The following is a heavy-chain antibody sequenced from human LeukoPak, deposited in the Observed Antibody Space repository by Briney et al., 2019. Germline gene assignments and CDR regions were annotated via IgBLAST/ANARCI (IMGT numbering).Heavy chain of an antibody. V-gene: IGHV4-4*02. CDR2: IYHSGST. CDR3: ARSTVTVAAAGIDY. J-gene: IGHJ4*02. D-gene: IGHD6-13*01. CDR1: GGSISSSNW. Sequence: SETLSLTCAISGGSISSSNWWSWVRQPPGKGLEWIGEIYHSGSTNYNPSLKSRVTISVDKSKNQFSLKLSSVTAADTAVHYCARSTVTVAAAGIDYWGQGTLVTVSS.